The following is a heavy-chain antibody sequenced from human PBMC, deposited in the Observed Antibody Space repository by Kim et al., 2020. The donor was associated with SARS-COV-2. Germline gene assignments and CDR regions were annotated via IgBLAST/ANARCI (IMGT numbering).Heavy chain of an antibody. V-gene: IGHV3-7*01. CDR2: IKQDGSEN. CDR3: ARDREGIGYYYGMDV. D-gene: IGHD1-26*01. J-gene: IGHJ6*02. CDR1: GFTFSSYW. Sequence: GGSLRLSCAASGFTFSSYWMSWVRQAPGKGLEWVANIKQDGSENYYVDSVKGRFTISRDNAKNSLYLQMNSLRAEDTAVYYCARDREGIGYYYGMDVWGQGTTVTVSS.